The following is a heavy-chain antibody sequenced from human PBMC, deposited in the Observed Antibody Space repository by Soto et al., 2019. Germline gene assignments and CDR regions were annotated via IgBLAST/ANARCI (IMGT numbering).Heavy chain of an antibody. D-gene: IGHD1-20*01. Sequence: EVQLVESGGGLVKPGGSLRLSCAASGFTFSSYSMNWVRQAPGKGLEWVSSISSGTNYIYYADSLKDRFTISRDNAKNSLYLQMNSLRAEDTALYYCARAITSDAFNMWGQGTMVTVSS. J-gene: IGHJ3*02. CDR1: GFTFSSYS. CDR2: ISSGTNYI. V-gene: IGHV3-21*01. CDR3: ARAITSDAFNM.